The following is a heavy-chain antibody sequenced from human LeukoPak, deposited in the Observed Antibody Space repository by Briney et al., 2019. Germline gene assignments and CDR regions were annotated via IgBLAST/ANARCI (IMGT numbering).Heavy chain of an antibody. CDR3: AKDGRFGDFDH. Sequence: GGSLRLSCVTSGFNFSSLVMNWVRQAPGKGLEWISSVSGSGGIPYYADSVKGRFTVSRDNSKNTFFLHMNGLRVEDTALYYCAKDGRFGDFDHWGQGTLVAVSS. D-gene: IGHD3-16*01. J-gene: IGHJ4*02. V-gene: IGHV3-23*01. CDR2: VSGSGGIP. CDR1: GFNFSSLV.